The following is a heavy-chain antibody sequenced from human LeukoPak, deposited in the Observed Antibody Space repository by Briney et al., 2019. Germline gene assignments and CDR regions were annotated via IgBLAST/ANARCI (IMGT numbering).Heavy chain of an antibody. V-gene: IGHV1-69*04. J-gene: IGHJ4*02. CDR3: ATPSTKLRFLEWLLDY. CDR2: IIPILGIA. Sequence: SVKVSCKASGGTFSSYAISWVRQAPGQGLEWMGRIIPILGIANYAQKFQGRVTITADKSTSTAYMELSSLRSEDTAVYYCATPSTKLRFLEWLLDYWGQGTLVTVSS. CDR1: GGTFSSYA. D-gene: IGHD3-3*01.